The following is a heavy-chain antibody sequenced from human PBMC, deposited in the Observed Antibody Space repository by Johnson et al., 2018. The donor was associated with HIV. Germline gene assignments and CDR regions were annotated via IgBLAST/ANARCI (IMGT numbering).Heavy chain of an antibody. Sequence: QVQVVESGGGVVQPGRSLSLSCAASGFTFSSYAIHWVRQAPGKGLEWVAVISYDGSNKYYADSVKGRFTISRDNYKNTLYLQMNSLRAEDTAVYYCAKCVYSSSSWMLFDIWGQGTMVTVSS. J-gene: IGHJ3*02. D-gene: IGHD6-6*01. CDR3: AKCVYSSSSWMLFDI. V-gene: IGHV3-30*04. CDR1: GFTFSSYA. CDR2: ISYDGSNK.